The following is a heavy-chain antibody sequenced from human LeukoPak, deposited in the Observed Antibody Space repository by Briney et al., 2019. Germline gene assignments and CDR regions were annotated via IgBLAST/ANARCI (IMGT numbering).Heavy chain of an antibody. J-gene: IGHJ4*02. V-gene: IGHV4-59*01. CDR2: INHSGST. D-gene: IGHD6-13*01. Sequence: SETLSLTCTVSGASIRGYYWSWIRQPPGKGLELIGYINHSGSTNYNPSLKSRVTISVDTSKNQFSLTLNSVTAADTAVYYCPRDRYSLSNWSPGTLVTVAS. CDR1: GASIRGYY. CDR3: PRDRYSLSN.